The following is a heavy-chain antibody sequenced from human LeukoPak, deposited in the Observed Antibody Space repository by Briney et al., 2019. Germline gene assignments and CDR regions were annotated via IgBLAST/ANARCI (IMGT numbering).Heavy chain of an antibody. CDR3: AKVAAAGTGFDP. V-gene: IGHV3-23*01. CDR2: ISVSGDIT. Sequence: GGSLRLSCAASGFTFRYNAMSWVRQAPGKGLEWVSAISVSGDITYYADSVKGRFTISRDNSKSTLHLQMNSLRAEDTAMYYCAKVAAAGTGFDPWGQGSLVTVSS. J-gene: IGHJ5*02. D-gene: IGHD6-13*01. CDR1: GFTFRYNA.